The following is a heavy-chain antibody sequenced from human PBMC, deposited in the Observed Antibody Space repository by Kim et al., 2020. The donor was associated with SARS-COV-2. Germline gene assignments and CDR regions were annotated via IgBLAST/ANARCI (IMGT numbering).Heavy chain of an antibody. Sequence: GGSLRLSCAASGFTFSDLFIDWVRQAPGKGLEWVGRTKNKAYSYTTEYAASVKGRFTISRDDSKNSLYLQMSSLKIEDTAVYFCASIRGVMGYWGQGTLVTVSS. D-gene: IGHD3-10*01. V-gene: IGHV3-72*01. CDR1: GFTFSDLF. CDR3: ASIRGVMGY. CDR2: TKNKAYSYTT. J-gene: IGHJ4*02.